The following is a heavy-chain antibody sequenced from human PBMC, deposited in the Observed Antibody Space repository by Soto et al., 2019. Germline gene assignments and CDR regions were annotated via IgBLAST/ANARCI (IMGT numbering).Heavy chain of an antibody. D-gene: IGHD4-17*01. V-gene: IGHV4-39*01. J-gene: IGHJ4*02. CDR2: IYYSGST. CDR1: GGSISSSSYY. CDR3: ARRSLDYDLDC. Sequence: SETLSLTCTVSGGSISSSSYYWGWIRQPPGKGLEWIGSIYYSGSTYYNPSLKSRVTISVDTSKNQFSLKLSSVTAADTAVYYCARRSLDYDLDCWGQGTLVTVSS.